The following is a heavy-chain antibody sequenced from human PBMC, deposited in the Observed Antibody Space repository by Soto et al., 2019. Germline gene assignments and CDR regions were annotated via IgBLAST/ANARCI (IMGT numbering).Heavy chain of an antibody. V-gene: IGHV1-69*12. J-gene: IGHJ5*02. D-gene: IGHD3-22*01. CDR1: GGTFSNYA. Sequence: QVQLVQSGAEVKKPGSSVKVSCKASGGTFSNYAITWVRQAPGQGLEWMGGIIPIFGTANYAQKFQARVTITAEELTSTAYMELSSLRSEDTAVYYCARDRGPSSGYYPYWFDPWGQGTLVTVSS. CDR3: ARDRGPSSGYYPYWFDP. CDR2: IIPIFGTA.